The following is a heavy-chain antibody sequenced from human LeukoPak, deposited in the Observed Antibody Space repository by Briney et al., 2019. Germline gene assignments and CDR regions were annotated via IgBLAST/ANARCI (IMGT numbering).Heavy chain of an antibody. CDR1: GGSISSSSYY. D-gene: IGHD1-26*01. Sequence: SETLSLTCTVSGGSISSSSYYWGWIRQPPGKGLEWIGSIYYSGSTYYNPSLKSRVTISVDTSKNQFSLKLSSVTAADTAVYYCARGYGGATPLWSAFDIWGQGTMVTVSS. CDR2: IYYSGST. J-gene: IGHJ3*02. CDR3: ARGYGGATPLWSAFDI. V-gene: IGHV4-39*07.